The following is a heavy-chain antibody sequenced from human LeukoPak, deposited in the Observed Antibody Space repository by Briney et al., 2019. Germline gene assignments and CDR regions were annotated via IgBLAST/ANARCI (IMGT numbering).Heavy chain of an antibody. D-gene: IGHD3/OR15-3a*01. CDR3: ATRGQVFGA. CDR1: GFTFSTYW. CDR2: TKRDGSDK. Sequence: GGSLRLSCVASGFTFSTYWMSWVRQAPGKGLEWVANTKRDGSDKYYVDSVKGRFTISRDNAKNSLYLQMNSLRAEDTAVYYCATRGQVFGAWGQGILVTVSS. V-gene: IGHV3-7*05. J-gene: IGHJ5*02.